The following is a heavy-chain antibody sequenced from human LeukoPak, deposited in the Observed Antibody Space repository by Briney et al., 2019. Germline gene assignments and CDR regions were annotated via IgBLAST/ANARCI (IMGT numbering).Heavy chain of an antibody. CDR2: IYHSGST. D-gene: IGHD6-13*01. Sequence: SETLSLTCTVSGGSISSGGYYWSWIRQPPGKGLEWIGYIYHSGSTYYNPSLKSRVTISVDRSKNQFSLKLSSVTAADTAVYYCARDGEPSSREAFDYWGQGTLVTVSS. V-gene: IGHV4-30-2*01. J-gene: IGHJ4*02. CDR3: ARDGEPSSREAFDY. CDR1: GGSISSGGYY.